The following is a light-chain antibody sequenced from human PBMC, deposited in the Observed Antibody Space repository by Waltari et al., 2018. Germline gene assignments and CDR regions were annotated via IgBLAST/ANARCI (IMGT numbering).Light chain of an antibody. CDR1: SSDIGAYKY. J-gene: IGLJ2*01. CDR3: SSYTGKTTLVT. V-gene: IGLV2-14*01. Sequence: QSALPQPASVSGSPGQSITISCRGTSSDIGAYKYVSWYQQHPGKAPKLVISEVSNRPSGVSDRFTGSKSGNTASLTISGLQTSDEALYYCSSYTGKTTLVTFGGGTKVTVL. CDR2: EVS.